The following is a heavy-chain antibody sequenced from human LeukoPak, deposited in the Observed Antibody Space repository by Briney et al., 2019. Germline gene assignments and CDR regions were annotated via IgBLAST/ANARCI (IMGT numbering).Heavy chain of an antibody. CDR3: AREHYDFWSGYYPLSQVY. CDR2: INPSGGST. D-gene: IGHD3-3*01. Sequence: GSSVKVSCKASGGTFSSYAISWVRQAPGQGLEWMGIINPSGGSTSYAQKFQGRVTMTRDTSTSTVYMELSSLRSEDTAVYYCAREHYDFWSGYYPLSQVYWGQGTLVTVSS. V-gene: IGHV1-46*01. CDR1: GGTFSSYA. J-gene: IGHJ4*02.